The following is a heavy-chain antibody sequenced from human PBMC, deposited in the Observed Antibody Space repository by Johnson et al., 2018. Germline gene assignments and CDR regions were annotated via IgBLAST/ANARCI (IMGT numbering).Heavy chain of an antibody. Sequence: VQLVESGGGLVQPGGSLRLSCSASGFSFRDYWMTWVRQASGKGLEWIGRIRSKANSYATAYAASVKGRFTISRDDSKNTAYLQMNSLKTEDTAVYYCTSEGHWGQGTLVTVSS. V-gene: IGHV3-73*01. J-gene: IGHJ1*01. CDR3: TSEGH. CDR1: GFSFRDYW. CDR2: IRSKANSYAT.